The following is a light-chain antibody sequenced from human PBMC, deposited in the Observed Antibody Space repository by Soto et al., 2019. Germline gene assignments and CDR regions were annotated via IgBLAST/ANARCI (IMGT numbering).Light chain of an antibody. CDR1: SSDVGGYNY. J-gene: IGLJ1*01. V-gene: IGLV2-8*01. CDR3: SSYTTISTYV. Sequence: QSALTQPPSASGSPGQSVTISCTGTSSDVGGYNYVSWYQQHPGKAPKLMIYDVRKRPSGVPNRFSGSKSGNTASLTISGLQAEDEADYYCSSYTTISTYVFGTGTKVTVL. CDR2: DVR.